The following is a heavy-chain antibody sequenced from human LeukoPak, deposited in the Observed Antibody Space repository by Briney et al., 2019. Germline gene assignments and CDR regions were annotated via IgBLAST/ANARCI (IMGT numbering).Heavy chain of an antibody. CDR3: ARDNPAGP. CDR2: VYTSGNT. CDR1: GGSISGYS. Sequence: PSETLPLTCTVSGGSISGYSWSWIRQSAGKGLEWIGRVYTSGNTNYNPSFKSRVTMSIDTSKKQFSLKLRSVAAADTAVYYCARDNPAGPWGQGTLVTVSS. J-gene: IGHJ5*02. V-gene: IGHV4-4*07. D-gene: IGHD3-10*01.